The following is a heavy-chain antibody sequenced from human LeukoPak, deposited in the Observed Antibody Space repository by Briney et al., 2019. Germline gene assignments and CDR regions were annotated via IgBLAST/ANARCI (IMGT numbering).Heavy chain of an antibody. CDR3: ARFERTQRLNWFDP. CDR2: ISAYNGNT. V-gene: IGHV1-18*01. Sequence: GASVKVSCKASGYTFTSYGVSWVRQAPGQGLEWMGWISAYNGNTNYAQKLQGRVTMTTDTSTSTAYMELRSLRSDDTAVYYCARFERTQRLNWFDPWGQGTLVTVSS. CDR1: GYTFTSYG. D-gene: IGHD1-1*01. J-gene: IGHJ5*02.